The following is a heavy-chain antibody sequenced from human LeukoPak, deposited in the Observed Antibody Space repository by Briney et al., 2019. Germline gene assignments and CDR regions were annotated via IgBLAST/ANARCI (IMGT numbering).Heavy chain of an antibody. CDR3: ARGKFWGALDV. CDR1: GFTFSSFA. D-gene: IGHD3-16*01. V-gene: IGHV3-23*01. Sequence: GGSLRLSCAASGFTFSSFAMTWVRQAPGKGLEWVSSISGSSGTTYYADSVKGRFTISRDNSKNTLYLQMNSLRAEETAIYYCARGKFWGALDVWGQGTVGTVSS. J-gene: IGHJ3*01. CDR2: ISGSSGTT.